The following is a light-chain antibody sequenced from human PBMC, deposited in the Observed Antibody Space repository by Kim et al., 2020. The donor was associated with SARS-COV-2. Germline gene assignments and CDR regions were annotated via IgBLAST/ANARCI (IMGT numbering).Light chain of an antibody. CDR2: GAS. CDR3: QQYGNSPFT. J-gene: IGKJ2*01. V-gene: IGKV3-20*01. Sequence: LSPGERVTLSCRASQRVSTTYLAGYQQKPGQAPGLLLYGASTRAAGIPDRFSGSGSGTDFTLTISKLEPEDFAVYYCQQYGNSPFTFGQGTKLEI. CDR1: QRVSTTY.